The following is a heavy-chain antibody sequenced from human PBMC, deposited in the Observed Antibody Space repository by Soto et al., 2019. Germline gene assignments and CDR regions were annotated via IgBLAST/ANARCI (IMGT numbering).Heavy chain of an antibody. V-gene: IGHV3-7*05. CDR3: AKDVR. CDR1: GFTFGTHW. CDR2: IKGDASEN. J-gene: IGHJ4*02. Sequence: EVQLVESGGDLVHPGGSVRLSCAASGFTFGTHWMSWVRQAPGKGLEWVANIKGDASENHYADSVRGRFTISRDNAKSSLYLQMNSLRVEDTAVYYCAKDVRWGQGTLVTVSS.